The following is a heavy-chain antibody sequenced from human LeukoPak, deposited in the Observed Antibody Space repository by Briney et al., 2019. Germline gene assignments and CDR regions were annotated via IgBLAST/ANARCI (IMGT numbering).Heavy chain of an antibody. Sequence: ASVKVSCKASGYTFTSYDINWVRQAPGQGLEWMGWMNPNSGNTGYIQKFQGRVTMTRNTSISTAYMEPTSLTSEDTAVYYCARVPLNYYVYYYYYMDVWGKGTTVTISS. CDR1: GYTFTSYD. J-gene: IGHJ6*03. D-gene: IGHD3-22*01. CDR3: ARVPLNYYVYYYYYMDV. CDR2: MNPNSGNT. V-gene: IGHV1-8*01.